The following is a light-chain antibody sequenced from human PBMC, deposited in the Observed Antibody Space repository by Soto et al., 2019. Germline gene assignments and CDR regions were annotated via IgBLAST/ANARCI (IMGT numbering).Light chain of an antibody. Sequence: DIQVTQSPSTLSASVGDRVTITCRASQSISSWLAWYQQKPGKAPKLLIYDAYSLESGTPSRFSGRRSGTEFTLTIASVQPEDFATYYCQQYSSYSPLTFGGRTKVDI. CDR1: QSISSW. J-gene: IGKJ4*01. CDR3: QQYSSYSPLT. CDR2: DAY. V-gene: IGKV1-5*01.